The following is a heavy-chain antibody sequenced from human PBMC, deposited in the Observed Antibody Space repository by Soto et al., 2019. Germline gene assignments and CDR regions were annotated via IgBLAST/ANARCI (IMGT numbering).Heavy chain of an antibody. Sequence: SETLYLTCTVSGGTISNYHWSWIRQPPGKGLEWIGYIHYSGSTYYNPSLKSRVTISLDTSKNRFSLKLSSVTAADTAVYYYARVQLFAFDIWGQGTMVTVSS. CDR1: GGTISNYH. J-gene: IGHJ3*02. D-gene: IGHD4-4*01. CDR3: ARVQLFAFDI. V-gene: IGHV4-59*08. CDR2: IHYSGST.